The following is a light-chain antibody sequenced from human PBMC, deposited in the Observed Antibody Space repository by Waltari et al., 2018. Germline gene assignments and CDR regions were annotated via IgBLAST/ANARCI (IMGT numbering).Light chain of an antibody. CDR2: DAS. Sequence: EIVLTQSPATLSLSPGERATLSCRASQSVGIHLAWYQQKPGQAPRLLMHDASNRAIGIPARFSGSGSVTNFPLTTSSLVPEDFAVYYCLQRRNRGGFSFGPGTRVDI. V-gene: IGKV3-11*01. CDR1: QSVGIH. CDR3: LQRRNRGGFS. J-gene: IGKJ3*01.